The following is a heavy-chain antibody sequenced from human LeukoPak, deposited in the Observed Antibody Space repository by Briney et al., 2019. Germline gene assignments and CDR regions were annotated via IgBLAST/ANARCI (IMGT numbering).Heavy chain of an antibody. D-gene: IGHD3-9*01. V-gene: IGHV4-34*01. J-gene: IGHJ3*02. CDR2: INHSGST. CDR3: ARHVQYYDILTGYYDAFDI. CDR1: GGSFSGYY. Sequence: PSETLSLTCAVYGGSFSGYYWSWIRQPPGKGLEWIGEINHSGSTNYNPSLKSRVTISVDTSKNQFSLKLSSVTAADTAVYYCARHVQYYDILTGYYDAFDIWGQGTMVTVSS.